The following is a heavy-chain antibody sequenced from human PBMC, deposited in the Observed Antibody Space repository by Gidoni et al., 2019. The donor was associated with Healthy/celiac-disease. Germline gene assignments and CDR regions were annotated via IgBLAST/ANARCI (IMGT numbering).Heavy chain of an antibody. CDR2: IYPGDSDT. D-gene: IGHD2-2*01. V-gene: IGHV5-51*03. CDR1: GYSFTSYW. Sequence: EVQLVQSGSEVKQPGESLKISCKGSGYSFTSYWIGWVRQMPGNGLEWMGIIYPGDSDTRYSPSFQGQVTISADKSISTAYLQWSSLKASDTAMYYCARPLLGYCSSTSCHTFDYWGQGTLVTVSS. CDR3: ARPLLGYCSSTSCHTFDY. J-gene: IGHJ4*02.